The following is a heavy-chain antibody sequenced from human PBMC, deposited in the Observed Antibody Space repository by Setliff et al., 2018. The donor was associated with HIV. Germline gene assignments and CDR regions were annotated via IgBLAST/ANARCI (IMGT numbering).Heavy chain of an antibody. CDR1: GYTFTSYD. CDR3: AREHGTSWPYFDF. CDR2: MNPNSGNT. J-gene: IGHJ4*02. D-gene: IGHD2-21*01. V-gene: IGHV1-8*02. Sequence: GASVKVSCKASGYTFTSYDINWVRQATGQGLEWMGWMNPNSGNTGYAQKFQGRVTMTRNTSISTAYLELRGLRSDDTAIYYCAREHGTSWPYFDFWGQGTLVTVSS.